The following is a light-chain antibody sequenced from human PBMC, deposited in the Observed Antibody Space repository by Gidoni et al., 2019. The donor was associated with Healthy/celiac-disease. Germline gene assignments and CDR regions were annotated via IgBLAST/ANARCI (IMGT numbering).Light chain of an antibody. CDR1: ISDVGSYNL. CDR2: EVS. J-gene: IGLJ2*01. Sequence: QSALTQPASVSGSPGQSLTISCTGTISDVGSYNLVSWYQQHPDKAPKLMIYEVSKRPSGVSNRVSGSKSGNTASLTISGLQAEDEADYYCCSYAGTSTFVVVFGGGTKLTVL. CDR3: CSYAGTSTFVVV. V-gene: IGLV2-23*02.